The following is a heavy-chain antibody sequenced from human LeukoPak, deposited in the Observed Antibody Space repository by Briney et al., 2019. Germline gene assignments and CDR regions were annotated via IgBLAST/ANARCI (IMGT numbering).Heavy chain of an antibody. D-gene: IGHD2-15*01. J-gene: IGHJ4*02. CDR1: GGSFSGYY. V-gene: IGHV4-34*01. CDR2: INHSGST. Sequence: SETLSLTCAVYGGSFSGYYWSWIRQPPGKGLEWIGEINHSGSTNYNPSLKRRVTISVDTSKDQFSMKLRSVTAADTAVYYCARSPGYCSGGSCYLFDYWGQGTLVTVSS. CDR3: ARSPGYCSGGSCYLFDY.